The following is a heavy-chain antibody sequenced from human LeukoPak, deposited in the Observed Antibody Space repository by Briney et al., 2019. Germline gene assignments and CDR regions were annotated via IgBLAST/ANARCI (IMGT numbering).Heavy chain of an antibody. V-gene: IGHV3-48*03. D-gene: IGHD3-16*01. CDR3: ARYAFIGGFDY. CDR2: ISSSSSTI. CDR1: GFTFSSYE. J-gene: IGHJ4*02. Sequence: GGSLRLFCAASGFTFSSYEMNWVRQAPGKGLEWVSYISSSSSTIYYADSVKGRFTISRDNAKNSLYLQMNSLRAEDTAVYYCARYAFIGGFDYWGQGTLVTVSS.